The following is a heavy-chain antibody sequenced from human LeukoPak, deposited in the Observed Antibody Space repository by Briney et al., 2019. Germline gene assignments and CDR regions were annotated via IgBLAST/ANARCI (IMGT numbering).Heavy chain of an antibody. D-gene: IGHD5-18*01. V-gene: IGHV3-9*01. CDR1: GFTFDDYA. Sequence: GRSLRLSCAASGFTFDDYAMHWVRQAPGKGLEWVSGISWNSGSIGYADSVKGRFTISRDNAKNSLYLQMNSLRAEDTALYYCAKAEPRYCYGPQLGFDPWGQGTLVTVSS. CDR2: ISWNSGSI. CDR3: AKAEPRYCYGPQLGFDP. J-gene: IGHJ5*02.